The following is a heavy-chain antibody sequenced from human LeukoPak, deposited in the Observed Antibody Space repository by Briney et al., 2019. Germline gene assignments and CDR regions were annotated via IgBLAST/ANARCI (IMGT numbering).Heavy chain of an antibody. Sequence: SETLSLTCAVSGYSISSGYYWGWIRQPPGKGLEGIGSIYHSGSTYYNPSLKSRVTISVDTSKNQFSLKLSSVTAADTAVYYCAKTYYDFWSGYYPRDAFDIWGQGTMVTVSS. D-gene: IGHD3-3*01. J-gene: IGHJ3*02. CDR1: GYSISSGYY. CDR2: IYHSGST. V-gene: IGHV4-38-2*01. CDR3: AKTYYDFWSGYYPRDAFDI.